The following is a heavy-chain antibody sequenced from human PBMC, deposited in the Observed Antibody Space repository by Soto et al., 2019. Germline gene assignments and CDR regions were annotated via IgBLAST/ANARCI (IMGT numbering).Heavy chain of an antibody. D-gene: IGHD3-16*01. CDR1: GFTFSSYA. V-gene: IGHV3-64*01. Sequence: EVQLVESGGGLVQPGESLRLSCAASGFTFSSYAMHWVRQAPGKGLEYVSAISSNGGSTYYANSVKGRFTISRDNSKNTLYLQMGSLRAEDMAVYYCARDLGRGDDYWGQGTLVTVSS. CDR3: ARDLGRGDDY. CDR2: ISSNGGST. J-gene: IGHJ4*02.